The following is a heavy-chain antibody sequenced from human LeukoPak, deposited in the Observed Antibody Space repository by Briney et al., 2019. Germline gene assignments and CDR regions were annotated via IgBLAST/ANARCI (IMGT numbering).Heavy chain of an antibody. Sequence: PSETLSLTCTVSGRSISSGSYYWSWIRQPAGKGLEWIGRIYTSGSTNYNPSLKSRVTIPVDTSKNQFSLKLSSVTAADTAVYYCARDRWEPSPLPFDWGQGTLVTVSS. V-gene: IGHV4-61*02. D-gene: IGHD4-23*01. CDR3: ARDRWEPSPLPFD. CDR1: GRSISSGSYY. CDR2: IYTSGST. J-gene: IGHJ4*02.